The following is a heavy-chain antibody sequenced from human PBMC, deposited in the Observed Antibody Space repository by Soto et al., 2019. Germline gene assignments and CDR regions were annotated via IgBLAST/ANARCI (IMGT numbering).Heavy chain of an antibody. D-gene: IGHD6-19*01. CDR1: GFIFSNYG. Sequence: QVHLVQCGGGVVQPGRSLRLTCAASGFIFSNYGMHWVRQAPGKGLEWVAVIWYDGSNKYYADSVKGRFSISRDNSKNTVYLQMNSLRAEDTAVYYCAREPIEVAGTVFDYWVQGTLVTVSS. CDR3: AREPIEVAGTVFDY. V-gene: IGHV3-33*01. CDR2: IWYDGSNK. J-gene: IGHJ4*02.